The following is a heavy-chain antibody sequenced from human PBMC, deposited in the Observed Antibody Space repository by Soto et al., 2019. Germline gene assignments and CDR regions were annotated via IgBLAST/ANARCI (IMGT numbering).Heavy chain of an antibody. CDR1: GFTFSSYA. CDR2: ISYDGSNK. J-gene: IGHJ3*02. V-gene: IGHV3-30-3*01. Sequence: QVQLVESGGGVVQPGRSLRLSCAASGFTFSSYAMHWVRQAPGKGLEWVAVISYDGSNKYYADSVKGRFTISRDNSKNTLYLQMNSLRAEDTAVYYCARDTRVFGVVLIHDAFDIWGQGTMVTVSS. D-gene: IGHD3-3*01. CDR3: ARDTRVFGVVLIHDAFDI.